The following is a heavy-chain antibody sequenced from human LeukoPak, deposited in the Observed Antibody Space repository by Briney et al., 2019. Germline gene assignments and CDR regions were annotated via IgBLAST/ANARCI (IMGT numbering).Heavy chain of an antibody. CDR2: ISSSSSYI. D-gene: IGHD6-13*01. Sequence: PGGSLRLSCAASGFTLSSYSMNWVRQAPGKGLEWVSSISSSSSYIYYADSVKGRFTISRDNAKNSLYLQMNSLRAEDTAVYYCARAAAGTGYYYMDVWGKGTTVTVSS. CDR1: GFTLSSYS. CDR3: ARAAAGTGYYYMDV. J-gene: IGHJ6*03. V-gene: IGHV3-21*01.